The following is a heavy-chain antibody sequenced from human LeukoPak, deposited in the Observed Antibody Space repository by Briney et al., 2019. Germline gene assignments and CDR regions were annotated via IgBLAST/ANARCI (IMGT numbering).Heavy chain of an antibody. CDR1: GGSISSGFYY. V-gene: IGHV4-39*01. CDR2: IYYSGST. D-gene: IGHD3-10*01. Sequence: PSETLSLTCTVSGGSISSGFYYWGWIRQPPGTGLEWIGNIYYSGSTYYNPSLKSRVTISVDTSKNQFSLKLSSVTAADTAVYSCARLDGGGYYGSGSYGVIDYWGQGTLVSVSS. J-gene: IGHJ4*02. CDR3: ARLDGGGYYGSGSYGVIDY.